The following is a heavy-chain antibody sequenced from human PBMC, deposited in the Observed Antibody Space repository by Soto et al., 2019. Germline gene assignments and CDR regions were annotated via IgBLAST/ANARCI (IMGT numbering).Heavy chain of an antibody. V-gene: IGHV4-61*08. CDR3: ARDLWGYCGTDCYPLDV. CDR1: GASISSGGCY. CDR2: MYNTGST. J-gene: IGHJ6*02. D-gene: IGHD2-21*02. Sequence: SETLSLTCTVSGASISSGGCYWSWIRQPTGKGLEWIGYMYNTGSTVYNPSFKSRVTISVDTSKNQFSLKLNSVTAADTAVYYCARDLWGYCGTDCYPLDVWGQGTTVTVSS.